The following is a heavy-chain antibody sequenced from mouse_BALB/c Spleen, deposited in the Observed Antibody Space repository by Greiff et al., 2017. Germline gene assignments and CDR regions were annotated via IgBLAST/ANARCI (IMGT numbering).Heavy chain of an antibody. D-gene: IGHD2-3*01. V-gene: IGHV1S81*02. J-gene: IGHJ3*01. CDR2: INPSNGRT. Sequence: QVQLQQSGAELAKPGASVKLSCKASGYTFTSYWMHWVKQRPGQGLEWIGEINPSNGRTNYNEKFKSKATLTVDKSSSTAYMQLSSLTSEDSAVYYCARGDDGLFAYWGQGTLVTVSA. CDR3: ARGDDGLFAY. CDR1: GYTFTSYW.